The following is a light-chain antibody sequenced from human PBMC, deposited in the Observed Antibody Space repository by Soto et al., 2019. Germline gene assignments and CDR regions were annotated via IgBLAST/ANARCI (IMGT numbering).Light chain of an antibody. CDR3: QHYSNLPLT. J-gene: IGKJ4*01. CDR2: GAS. Sequence: EIVMTQSPATLSVSPGERATLSCRASQSVSSNLAWYQQKPGQAPRLLIYGASTRATGIPARFSGSGSGTDFTLTIISLQSEDFAVYYCQHYSNLPLTFGGGTKVEIK. V-gene: IGKV3-15*01. CDR1: QSVSSN.